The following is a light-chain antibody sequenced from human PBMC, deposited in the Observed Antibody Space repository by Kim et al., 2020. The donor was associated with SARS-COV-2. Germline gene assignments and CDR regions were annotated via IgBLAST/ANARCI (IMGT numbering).Light chain of an antibody. CDR2: GKN. J-gene: IGLJ2*01. CDR3: NSRDSSGNRVV. CDR1: SVRSYY. Sequence: ALGQPFRITCQGDSVRSYYASCYQQKPGQAPVLVIYGKNNRPSGIPDRSSGSSSGNTASLTITGAQAEDEADYYCNSRDSSGNRVVFGGGTQLTVL. V-gene: IGLV3-19*01.